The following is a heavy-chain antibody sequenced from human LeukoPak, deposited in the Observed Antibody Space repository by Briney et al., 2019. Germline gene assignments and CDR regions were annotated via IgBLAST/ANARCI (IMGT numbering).Heavy chain of an antibody. V-gene: IGHV3-7*01. Sequence: PGGSLRLSCAASGFTFSSHWMNWVRQAPGKGLEWVANIKQDGSEKYYVDSVTGRFTISRDNAKNSLYLDMNSLRAEDTAVYYCARECIDGYYESSGYDLWGQGTLVTVSS. CDR1: GFTFSSHW. J-gene: IGHJ4*02. CDR2: IKQDGSEK. CDR3: ARECIDGYYESSGYDL. D-gene: IGHD3-22*01.